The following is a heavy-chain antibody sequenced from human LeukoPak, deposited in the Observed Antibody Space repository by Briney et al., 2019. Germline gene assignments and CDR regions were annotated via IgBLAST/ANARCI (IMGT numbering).Heavy chain of an antibody. Sequence: GGSLRLSCAASAFTFSSYSMNWVRQAPGKGLEWVSSISSSSSYIYYADSVKGRFTISRDNVKTSLYLQMNSLRAEDTAVYYCARSHGYSSSYFDYWGQGTLVTVSS. D-gene: IGHD6-13*01. CDR2: ISSSSSYI. CDR1: AFTFSSYS. V-gene: IGHV3-21*01. J-gene: IGHJ4*02. CDR3: ARSHGYSSSYFDY.